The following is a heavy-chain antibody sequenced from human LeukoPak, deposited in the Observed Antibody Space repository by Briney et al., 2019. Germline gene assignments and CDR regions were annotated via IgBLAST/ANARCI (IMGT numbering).Heavy chain of an antibody. Sequence: ASVKVSCKASGGTFSSYAISWVRQAPGQGLEWMGGIIPIFGTANYAQKFQGRVTITTDESTSTAYMELSSLRSEDTAVYYCARPEYSSSLRDYYSMDVWGKGTTFTVSS. V-gene: IGHV1-69*05. CDR2: IIPIFGTA. CDR1: GGTFSSYA. CDR3: ARPEYSSSLRDYYSMDV. D-gene: IGHD6-6*01. J-gene: IGHJ6*03.